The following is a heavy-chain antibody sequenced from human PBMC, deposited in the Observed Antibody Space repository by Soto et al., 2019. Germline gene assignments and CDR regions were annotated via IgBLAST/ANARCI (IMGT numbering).Heavy chain of an antibody. CDR2: IDPSDSYT. V-gene: IGHV5-10-1*01. Sequence: GASLKISCKGSGYSFTSYWISWVRQMPGKGLEWMGRIDPSDSYTNYSPSFQGHVTISADKSISTAYLQWSSLKASDTAMYYCARCGSAHYGMDVWGQGTTVTVSS. CDR1: GYSFTSYW. CDR3: ARCGSAHYGMDV. J-gene: IGHJ6*02. D-gene: IGHD2-21*01.